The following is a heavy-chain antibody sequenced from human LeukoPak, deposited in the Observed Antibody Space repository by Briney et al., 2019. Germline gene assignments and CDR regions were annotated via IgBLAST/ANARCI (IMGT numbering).Heavy chain of an antibody. CDR3: AKDNRAAAGAGYFDY. D-gene: IGHD6-13*01. CDR2: ISWNSGSI. V-gene: IGHV3-9*01. J-gene: IGHJ4*02. CDR1: GLTFDDYV. Sequence: SLRHSCAVSGLTFDDYVMHWVRPAPGKGPEWVSGISWNSGSIGCADSVKGRFTISRDNAKNPLYLQMNRLRAENTALYYCAKDNRAAAGAGYFDYWGQGTLVTVSS.